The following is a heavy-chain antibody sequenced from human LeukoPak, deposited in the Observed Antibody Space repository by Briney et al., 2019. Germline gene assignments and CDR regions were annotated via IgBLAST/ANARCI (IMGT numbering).Heavy chain of an antibody. Sequence: ASVKVSCKASGYTFTSYGIRWVRQAPGQGLEWMGWISAYNGNTNYAQKLQGRVTMTTDTSTSTAYMELRSLRSDDTAVYYCARASRYCSSTSCYAVDYWGQGTLVTVSS. CDR2: ISAYNGNT. V-gene: IGHV1-18*01. CDR3: ARASRYCSSTSCYAVDY. CDR1: GYTFTSYG. D-gene: IGHD2-2*01. J-gene: IGHJ4*02.